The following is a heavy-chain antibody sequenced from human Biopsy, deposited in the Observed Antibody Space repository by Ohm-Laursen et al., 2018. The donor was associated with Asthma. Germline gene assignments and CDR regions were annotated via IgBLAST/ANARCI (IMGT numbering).Heavy chain of an antibody. D-gene: IGHD2-8*02. CDR1: GGSINNFY. Sequence: SETLSLTCTVSGGSINNFYWSWIRQPPGKGLESIGHVYYSGSTNYNPSLKSRVTISIDASKNQFSLKLTSVTAADTAVYFCASLKYDTGGIDFRYYFDFWGQGTLVTVSS. CDR3: ASLKYDTGGIDFRYYFDF. J-gene: IGHJ4*02. CDR2: VYYSGST. V-gene: IGHV4-59*01.